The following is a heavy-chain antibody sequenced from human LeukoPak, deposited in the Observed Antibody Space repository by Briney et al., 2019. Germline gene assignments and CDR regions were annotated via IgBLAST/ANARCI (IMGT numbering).Heavy chain of an antibody. CDR1: GFTFSSYW. D-gene: IGHD3-22*01. V-gene: IGHV3-7*01. Sequence: PGGSLRLSCAASGFTFSSYWMSWVRRAPGKGLEWVANIKQDGSEKYYVDSVKGRFTISRDNAKNSLYLQMNSLRAEDTAVYYCARGGGYYYFDYWGQGTLVTVSS. CDR3: ARGGGYYYFDY. CDR2: IKQDGSEK. J-gene: IGHJ4*02.